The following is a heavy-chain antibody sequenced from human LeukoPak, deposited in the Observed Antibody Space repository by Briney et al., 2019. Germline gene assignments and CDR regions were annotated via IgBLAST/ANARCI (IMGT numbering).Heavy chain of an antibody. CDR2: ISWNSGSI. V-gene: IGHV3-9*01. D-gene: IGHD3-3*01. CDR3: AKDRATIFGVVWSGYYYSYMDV. Sequence: GGSLRLSCAASGFTFSNYAMHWVRHAPGKGLEWVSGISWNSGSISYADSVKGRFTISRDNAKNSLYLQMNSLRAEDTALYYCAKDRATIFGVVWSGYYYSYMDVWGKGTTVTVSS. CDR1: GFTFSNYA. J-gene: IGHJ6*03.